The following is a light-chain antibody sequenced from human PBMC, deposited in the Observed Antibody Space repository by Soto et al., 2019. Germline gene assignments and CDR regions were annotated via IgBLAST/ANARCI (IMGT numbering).Light chain of an antibody. V-gene: IGKV4-1*01. Sequence: DILMTQSPDSLAVSLGERATINCKSSQSVLYSANNKNYLAWYQQKPGQPPKLLIYWASIRESGVPDRFSGSGSGTDFTLTISRLEPEDFAVYYCQQYGSSPLTFGQRTRLEI. CDR1: QSVLYSANNKNY. J-gene: IGKJ5*01. CDR3: QQYGSSPLT. CDR2: WAS.